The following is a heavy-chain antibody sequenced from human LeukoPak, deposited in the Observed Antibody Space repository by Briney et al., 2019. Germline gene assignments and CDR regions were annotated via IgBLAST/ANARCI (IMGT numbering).Heavy chain of an antibody. Sequence: QPGGSLRLSCAASGFTVSSNYMSWVRQAPGKGLEWVSSTVSRGTTQYADSVKGRFTVSRDTSKNTLYLQMNSLRADDTAVYYCAKCSTSAYTTGWCNWIDPWGQGTLVTVSS. CDR3: AKCSTSAYTTGWCNWIDP. V-gene: IGHV3-53*01. CDR1: GFTVSSNY. CDR2: TVSRGTT. D-gene: IGHD6-19*01. J-gene: IGHJ5*02.